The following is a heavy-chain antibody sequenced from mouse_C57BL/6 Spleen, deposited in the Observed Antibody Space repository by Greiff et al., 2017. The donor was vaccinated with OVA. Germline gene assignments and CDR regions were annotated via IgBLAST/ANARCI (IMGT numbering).Heavy chain of an antibody. CDR3: ARGGTEMDY. CDR2: ISDGGSYT. Sequence: EVQLQESGGGLVKPGGSLKLSCAASGFTFSSYAMSWVRQTPEKRLEWVATISDGGSYTYYPDNVKGRFTISRDNAKNNLYLQMSHLKSEDTAMYYCARGGTEMDYWGQGTTLTVSS. CDR1: GFTFSSYA. V-gene: IGHV5-4*01. D-gene: IGHD3-3*01. J-gene: IGHJ2*01.